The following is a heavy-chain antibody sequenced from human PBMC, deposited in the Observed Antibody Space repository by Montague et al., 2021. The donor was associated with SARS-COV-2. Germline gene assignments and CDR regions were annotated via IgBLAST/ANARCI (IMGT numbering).Heavy chain of an antibody. J-gene: IGHJ3*02. D-gene: IGHD1-26*01. CDR1: GGSISSSNYY. CDR3: ARRGRKLLPEATTIGGFDI. V-gene: IGHV4-39*02. Sequence: SETLSLTCTVSGGSISSSNYYWDWIRQPPGKGLEWIGSIYDSGSTYYNPSLESRVTISVDTSKNHFSLKLSSVTAADTAVYYCARRGRKLLPEATTIGGFDIWGQGTMVTVSS. CDR2: IYDSGST.